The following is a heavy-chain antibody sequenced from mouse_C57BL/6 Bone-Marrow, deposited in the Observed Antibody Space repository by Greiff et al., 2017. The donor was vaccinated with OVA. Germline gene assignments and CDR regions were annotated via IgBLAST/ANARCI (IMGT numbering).Heavy chain of an antibody. V-gene: IGHV5-17*01. CDR2: ISSGSSTI. Sequence: EVQGVESGGGLVKPGGSLKLSCAASGFTFSDYGMHWVRQAPEKGLEWVAYISSGSSTIYYADTVKGRFTISRDNAKNTLFLQMTSLRSEDTAMYYCARQGIYYGNYKDYFDYWGQGTTLTVSS. D-gene: IGHD2-1*01. CDR1: GFTFSDYG. CDR3: ARQGIYYGNYKDYFDY. J-gene: IGHJ2*01.